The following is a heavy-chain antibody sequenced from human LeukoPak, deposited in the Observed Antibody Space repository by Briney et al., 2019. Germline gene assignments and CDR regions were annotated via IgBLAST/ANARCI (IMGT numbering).Heavy chain of an antibody. CDR3: ARRSLFGDYVDY. Sequence: SETLSLTCTVTGGSIINYYWSWIRQPTGRGLEWMGQIYHSGLTIYNPSLKSRVTMSIDTSKNQFSLILTSVTAADTAVYYCARRSLFGDYVDYWGQGTLVTVSS. V-gene: IGHV4-4*07. J-gene: IGHJ4*02. CDR2: IYHSGLT. CDR1: GGSIINYY. D-gene: IGHD3-10*01.